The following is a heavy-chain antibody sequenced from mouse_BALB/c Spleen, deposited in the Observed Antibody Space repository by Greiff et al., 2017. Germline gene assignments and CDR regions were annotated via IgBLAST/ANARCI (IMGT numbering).Heavy chain of an antibody. V-gene: IGHV1S137*01. CDR3: ARKYGNNWDVLAY. CDR1: GYTFTDYA. J-gene: IGHJ3*01. D-gene: IGHD2-10*02. CDR2: ISTYYGDA. Sequence: VQLQQSGAELVRPGVSVKISCKGSGYTFTDYAMHWVKQSHAKSLEWIGVISTYYGDASYNQKFKGKATMTVDKSSSTAYMELARLTSEDSAIYYCARKYGNNWDVLAYWGQGTLVTVSA.